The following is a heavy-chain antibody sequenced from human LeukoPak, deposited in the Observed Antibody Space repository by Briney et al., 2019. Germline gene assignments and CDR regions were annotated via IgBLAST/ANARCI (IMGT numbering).Heavy chain of an antibody. D-gene: IGHD6-6*01. Sequence: GGSLRLSCAASGFTFSNYWMHWVRQAPGKGLVWVSRINTDGSSTTYANSVKGRFTISRDNAKNTLYLQMNSLSAEDTAVYYCARGYSSSYRIDYWGQGTLVTVSS. J-gene: IGHJ4*02. CDR1: GFTFSNYW. CDR3: ARGYSSSYRIDY. CDR2: INTDGSST. V-gene: IGHV3-74*01.